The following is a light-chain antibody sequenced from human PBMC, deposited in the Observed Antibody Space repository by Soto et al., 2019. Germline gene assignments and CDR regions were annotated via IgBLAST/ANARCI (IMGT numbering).Light chain of an antibody. Sequence: DIQMTQSPSSLSAFVGDRVTITCRASQSISSYLNWYQQKPGKAPNLLIYAASSLQSGGPSRFSGSGSGTDFTLTISNLQPEDFATYYCQQSYSTPPITFGQGTRLEIK. CDR1: QSISSY. V-gene: IGKV1-39*01. CDR3: QQSYSTPPIT. CDR2: AAS. J-gene: IGKJ5*01.